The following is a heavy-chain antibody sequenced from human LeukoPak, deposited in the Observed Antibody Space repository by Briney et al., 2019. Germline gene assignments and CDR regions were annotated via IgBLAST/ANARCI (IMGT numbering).Heavy chain of an antibody. CDR1: GFTFSSYS. V-gene: IGHV3-21*01. CDR2: ISSRSSHI. Sequence: PGGSLRLSCAASGFTFSSYSMNWVRQAPGKGLEWVSSISSRSSHIYYADSLKGRFTISRDNAKNSLYLQMNSLRAEDTAVYYCARDNSGWYREYYYYMDVWGKGTTVTVSS. CDR3: ARDNSGWYREYYYYMDV. J-gene: IGHJ6*03. D-gene: IGHD6-19*01.